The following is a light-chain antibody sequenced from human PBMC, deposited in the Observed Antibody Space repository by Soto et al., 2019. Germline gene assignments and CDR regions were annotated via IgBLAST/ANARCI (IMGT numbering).Light chain of an antibody. J-gene: IGKJ1*01. CDR3: VQGAHWPRT. Sequence: DVVTTQSPLFLPVTLGQPASISCRSSESLVFIDGNAYLSWLQQRPGQSPRRLIYKVSNRGSGVPDRFSGSGSGTDFTLKISRVEAEDVGLYYCVQGAHWPRTFGQGTKVDIK. CDR1: ESLVFIDGNAY. CDR2: KVS. V-gene: IGKV2-30*01.